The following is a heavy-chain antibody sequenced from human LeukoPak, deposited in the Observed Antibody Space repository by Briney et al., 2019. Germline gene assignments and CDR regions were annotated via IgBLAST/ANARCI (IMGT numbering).Heavy chain of an antibody. D-gene: IGHD4-17*01. CDR3: ARHLSGDDI. Sequence: PGGSLRLSCAASGFTLSSNYMSWVRQAPGKGLEWVSIIYSGGSTYYADSVKGRFTISRDDSKNTLYLQMHSLRDEDTAVYYCARHLSGDDIWGQGTMVTVSS. J-gene: IGHJ3*02. CDR2: IYSGGST. V-gene: IGHV3-53*01. CDR1: GFTLSSNY.